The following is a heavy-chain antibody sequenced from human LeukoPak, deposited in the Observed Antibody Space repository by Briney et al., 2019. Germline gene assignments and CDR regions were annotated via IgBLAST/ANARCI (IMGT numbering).Heavy chain of an antibody. V-gene: IGHV1-18*01. CDR3: ARAPIDYYDSMVFDY. Sequence: ASVKVSCKASGYTFTSYGISWVRQAPGQGLEWMGWISAYNGNTNYAQKLQGRVTMTTDTSTSTAYMELRSLRSDDTAVYYCARAPIDYYDSMVFDYWGQGTLVTVSP. CDR2: ISAYNGNT. CDR1: GYTFTSYG. J-gene: IGHJ4*02. D-gene: IGHD3-22*01.